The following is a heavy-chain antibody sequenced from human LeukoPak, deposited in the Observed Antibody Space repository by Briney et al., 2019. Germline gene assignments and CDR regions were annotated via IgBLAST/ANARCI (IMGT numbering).Heavy chain of an antibody. CDR2: ISYDGSNK. J-gene: IGHJ4*02. CDR3: ARGWTREMATTGGFDY. D-gene: IGHD1-1*01. Sequence: GGSLRLSCAASGFTFSSYAMHWVRQAPGKGLEWVAVISYDGSNKYYADSVKGRFTISRDNSKNTLYLQMNSLRAEDTAVYYCARGWTREMATTGGFDYWGQGTLVTVSS. V-gene: IGHV3-30-3*01. CDR1: GFTFSSYA.